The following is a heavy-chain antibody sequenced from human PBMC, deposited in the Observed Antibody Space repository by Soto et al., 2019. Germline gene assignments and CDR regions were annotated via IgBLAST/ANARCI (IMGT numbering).Heavy chain of an antibody. CDR1: GYTFTSYG. CDR3: ARNGMVRGVIIPLKNWFDP. Sequence: ASVKVSCKASGYTFTSYGISWVRQAPGQGLEWMGWISAYNGNTNYAQKLQGRVTMTTDTSTSTAYMELRSLRSDDTAVYYCARNGMVRGVIIPLKNWFDPWGQGTLVTVSS. D-gene: IGHD3-10*01. J-gene: IGHJ5*02. CDR2: ISAYNGNT. V-gene: IGHV1-18*01.